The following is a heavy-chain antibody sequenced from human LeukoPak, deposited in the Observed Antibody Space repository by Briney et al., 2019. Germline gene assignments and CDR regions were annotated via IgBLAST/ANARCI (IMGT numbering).Heavy chain of an antibody. CDR1: GFTFSSYW. CDR2: INSDGSST. J-gene: IGHJ4*02. Sequence: PGGSLRLSCAASGFTFSSYWMHWVRQAPGKGLVWVSRINSDGSSTSHADSVKGRFTISRDNAKNTLYLQMNSLRAEDTAVYYCASPLTGYYNGPYDYWGQGTLVTVSS. CDR3: ASPLTGYYNGPYDY. D-gene: IGHD3-9*01. V-gene: IGHV3-74*01.